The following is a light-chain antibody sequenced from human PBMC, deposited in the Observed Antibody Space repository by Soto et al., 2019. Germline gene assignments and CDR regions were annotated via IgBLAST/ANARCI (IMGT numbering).Light chain of an antibody. CDR1: SSDVGVYKY. CDR2: DVI. V-gene: IGLV2-11*01. J-gene: IGLJ1*01. CDR3: CSYAGDYTFV. Sequence: SALIQPRSVSGSPGQSVTISCTGNSSDVGVYKYVSWYRQHPGKAPKLMIYDVITRPSGVPDRFSGYKSGNTASLTISGLQAEDEADYYCCSYAGDYTFVFGSGTKLTVL.